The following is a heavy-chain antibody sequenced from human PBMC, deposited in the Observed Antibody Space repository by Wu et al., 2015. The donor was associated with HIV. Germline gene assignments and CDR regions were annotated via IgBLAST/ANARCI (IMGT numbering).Heavy chain of an antibody. D-gene: IGHD4/OR15-4a*01. CDR1: GYTFRNYD. J-gene: IGHJ2*01. Sequence: QEQLVQSGAEMKKPGASVKVSCKASGYTFRNYDINWVRLAPGQGLEWMGWMKPKSGNTGYSEKFHDRVVMTGDISINTAYMELNSLRPDDTAMYYCARADQLGYDYGHWNFDLWGHGTLVIVSP. V-gene: IGHV1-8*02. CDR3: ARADQLGYDYGHWNFDL. CDR2: MKPKSGNT.